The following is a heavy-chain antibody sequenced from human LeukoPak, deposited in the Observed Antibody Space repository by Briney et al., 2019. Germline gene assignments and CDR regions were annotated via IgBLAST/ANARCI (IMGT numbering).Heavy chain of an antibody. CDR1: GFTFSSYS. CDR2: ISSSSTYI. V-gene: IGHV3-21*01. J-gene: IGHJ4*02. D-gene: IGHD4-17*01. CDR3: ARDYTTTLTTATNFDY. Sequence: GGSLRLSCAVSGFTFSSYSMNWVRQAPGKGLEWVSSISSSSTYIFYADSMKGRFTISRDNTKNSLYLQMNSLRAENTAIYYCARDYTTTLTTATNFDYWGQGTLVTVSS.